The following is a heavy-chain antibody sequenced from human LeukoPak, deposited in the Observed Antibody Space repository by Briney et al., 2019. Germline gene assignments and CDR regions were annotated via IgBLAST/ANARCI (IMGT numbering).Heavy chain of an antibody. D-gene: IGHD3-9*01. CDR3: EQGRDYDILTGYYNERYFDY. J-gene: IGHJ4*02. Sequence: SETLSLTCAVYGGSFSGYYWNWIRQPPGKGLKWIGEINHSGSTNYNPSLKSRVTISVDTSKNAFSLKLSSVTAADTAVYYFEQGRDYDILTGYYNERYFDYWGQGTLVTVSS. CDR1: GGSFSGYY. CDR2: INHSGST. V-gene: IGHV4-34*01.